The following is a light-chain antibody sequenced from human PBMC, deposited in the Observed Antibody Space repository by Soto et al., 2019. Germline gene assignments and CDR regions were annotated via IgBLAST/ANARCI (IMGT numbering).Light chain of an antibody. CDR1: SSDVGGYKY. J-gene: IGLJ1*01. Sequence: QSALTQPPSASGSPGQSVTISCTGTSSDVGGYKYVSWYQQHPGKAPKLMIYEVNKRPSGISDRFSGSKSGNTASLTVSGLQAEDEADYYCSSYAGSNNFVFGTGTKVTV. V-gene: IGLV2-8*01. CDR2: EVN. CDR3: SSYAGSNNFV.